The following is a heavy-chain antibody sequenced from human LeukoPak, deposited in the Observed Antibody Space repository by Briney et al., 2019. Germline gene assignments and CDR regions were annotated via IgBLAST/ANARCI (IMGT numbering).Heavy chain of an antibody. J-gene: IGHJ4*02. Sequence: PSETLSLTCTVSGVSIGSHYWSWIRQSPGKGLEWIGCVYNSGTTVYNPSLTGRVTISVDTSKNQCSLNLRSVTAADAAVYYCARDAYWGQGILVTVSS. CDR3: ARDAY. CDR2: VYNSGTT. CDR1: GVSIGSHY. V-gene: IGHV4-59*11.